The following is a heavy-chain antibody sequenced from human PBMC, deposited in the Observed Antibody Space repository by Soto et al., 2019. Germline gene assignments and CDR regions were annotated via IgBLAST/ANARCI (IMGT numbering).Heavy chain of an antibody. J-gene: IGHJ6*02. D-gene: IGHD3-9*01. CDR3: VKDRVLRYFDWLSDGMDV. Sequence: GWSLRLSCASSGFSFSSYAMHWVRQAPEKGQENVSAISSNGGSTYYADSVNGRFTISRDNSKNTLFLKMSSLRAEDSSLYYCVKDRVLRYFDWLSDGMDVWGQGTTVTVSS. CDR1: GFSFSSYA. V-gene: IGHV3-64D*08. CDR2: ISSNGGST.